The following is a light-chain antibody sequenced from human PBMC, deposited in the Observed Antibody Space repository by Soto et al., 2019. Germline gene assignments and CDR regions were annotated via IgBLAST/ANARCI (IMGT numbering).Light chain of an antibody. CDR1: NIGGKS. Sequence: SYELTQPPSVSVAPGQTASITCGGDNIGGKSVHWYQQKPAQAPVLVVYDDSDRPSGIPERFSGSNFGNTATLSISRVEVGDEADYYCQVCDSSRKVIFGGGTQLTVL. V-gene: IGLV3-21*02. J-gene: IGLJ2*01. CDR2: DDS. CDR3: QVCDSSRKVI.